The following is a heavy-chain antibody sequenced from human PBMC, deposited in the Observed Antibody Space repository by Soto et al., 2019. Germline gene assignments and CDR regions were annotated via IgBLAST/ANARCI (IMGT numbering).Heavy chain of an antibody. J-gene: IGHJ6*02. Sequence: GSLRLSCAASGFTFSSYAMSWVRQAPGKGLEWVSAISGSGGSTYYADSVKGRFTISRDNSKNTLYLQMNSLRAEDTAVYYCAKIPYYDFWSGDYGMDVWGQGTTVTVSS. CDR1: GFTFSSYA. CDR3: AKIPYYDFWSGDYGMDV. CDR2: ISGSGGST. V-gene: IGHV3-23*01. D-gene: IGHD3-3*01.